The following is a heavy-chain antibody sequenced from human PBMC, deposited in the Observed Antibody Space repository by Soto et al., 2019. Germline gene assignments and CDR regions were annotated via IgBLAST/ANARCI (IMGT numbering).Heavy chain of an antibody. CDR1: GGSIISGGSY. V-gene: IGHV4-31*03. CDR3: ARDGHTGYYGFDV. CDR2: IYDSENT. J-gene: IGHJ6*02. D-gene: IGHD2-2*02. Sequence: QVQLQESGPGLVKPSQTVSLTCSVSGGSIISGGSYWNWIRQRPGKGLEWIGYIYDSENTYNNPSLKGRVFLSIDTSKNQFSLKLTSVTAADTAVYYCARDGHTGYYGFDVWGQGTTVTVS.